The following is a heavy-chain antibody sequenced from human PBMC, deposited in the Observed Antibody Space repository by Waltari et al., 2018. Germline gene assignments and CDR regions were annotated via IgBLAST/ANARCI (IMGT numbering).Heavy chain of an antibody. CDR3: ARAMTTVVTNSYYFDY. D-gene: IGHD4-17*01. Sequence: EVQLVESGGGLVKPGGSLRLSCAASGFTFSSYSMNWVRQAPGKGLEWVSSISSSSSYISYADSVKGRFTISGDNAKNSLYLQMNSLRAEDTAVYYCARAMTTVVTNSYYFDYWGQGTLVTVSS. CDR1: GFTFSSYS. J-gene: IGHJ4*02. V-gene: IGHV3-21*01. CDR2: ISSSSSYI.